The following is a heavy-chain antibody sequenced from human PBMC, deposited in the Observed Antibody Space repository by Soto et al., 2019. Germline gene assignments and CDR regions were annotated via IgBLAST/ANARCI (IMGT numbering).Heavy chain of an antibody. CDR1: GFSLSSTRMA. J-gene: IGHJ4*02. CDR3: AHIVVAGLGYYFDY. Sequence: QITLKESGPTLVKPTQTLTLICTFSGFSLSSTRMAVGWIRQPPGKALEWLALIYWDDDKRYSPFLKSRLTITKETSKNQVVLTMSNMDPVDTARYYCAHIVVAGLGYYFDYWGQGTLVTVSS. CDR2: IYWDDDK. V-gene: IGHV2-5*02. D-gene: IGHD6-19*01.